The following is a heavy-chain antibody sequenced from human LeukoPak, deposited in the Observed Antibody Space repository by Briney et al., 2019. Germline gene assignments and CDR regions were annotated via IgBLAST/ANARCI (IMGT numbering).Heavy chain of an antibody. Sequence: GSLRLSXAASGFTVSSNYMSWIRQPPGKGLEWIGEINHSGSTNYNPSLKSRVTISVDTSKNQFSLKLSSVTAADTAVYYCARWRRGYSYGGFDYWGQGTLVTVSS. CDR2: INHSGST. V-gene: IGHV4-34*01. J-gene: IGHJ4*02. D-gene: IGHD5-18*01. CDR3: ARWRRGYSYGGFDY. CDR1: GFTVSSNY.